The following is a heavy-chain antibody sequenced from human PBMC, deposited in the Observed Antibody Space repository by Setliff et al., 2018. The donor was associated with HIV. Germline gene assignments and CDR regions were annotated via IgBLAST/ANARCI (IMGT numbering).Heavy chain of an antibody. J-gene: IGHJ3*02. D-gene: IGHD2-21*02. CDR1: DGSVSGYS. Sequence: SETLSLTCSVSDGSVSGYSWSWIRQPAGKGLEWIGRIYTSGTTNYNPSLKSRVTMSVDTSKNQFSLNLSSVTAADTAVYYCVRHNPTVVTDGYDIWGQGTKVTVSS. CDR3: VRHNPTVVTDGYDI. CDR2: IYTSGTT. V-gene: IGHV4-4*07.